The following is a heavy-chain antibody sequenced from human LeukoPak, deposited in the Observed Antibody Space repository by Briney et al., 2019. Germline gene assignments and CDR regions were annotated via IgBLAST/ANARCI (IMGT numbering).Heavy chain of an antibody. Sequence: GESLKIPCKGSGYSFISYWIGWVRQMPGKGLEWMGIIYPGDSDARYSPSFQGQVTISADKSISTAYLQWSSLKASDTAMYYCARRGQYCSGGSCYHYAFDIWGQGTMVTVSS. J-gene: IGHJ3*02. CDR3: ARRGQYCSGGSCYHYAFDI. D-gene: IGHD2-15*01. CDR2: IYPGDSDA. V-gene: IGHV5-51*01. CDR1: GYSFISYW.